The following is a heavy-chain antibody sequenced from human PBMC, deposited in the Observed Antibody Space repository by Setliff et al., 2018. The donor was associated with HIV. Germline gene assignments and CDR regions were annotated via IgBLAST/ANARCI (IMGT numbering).Heavy chain of an antibody. D-gene: IGHD3-22*01. Sequence: PSETLSLTCAVYGGSFSGYCWSWIRQPPGKGLEWIGEINHSGSTNYNPSLKSRVTISVDTSKNQFSLKLSSVTAADTAVFYCARLTTTYYYDSSAYYHPVWGQGTLVTVSS. CDR2: INHSGST. CDR1: GGSFSGYC. J-gene: IGHJ4*02. CDR3: ARLTTTYYYDSSAYYHPV. V-gene: IGHV4-34*01.